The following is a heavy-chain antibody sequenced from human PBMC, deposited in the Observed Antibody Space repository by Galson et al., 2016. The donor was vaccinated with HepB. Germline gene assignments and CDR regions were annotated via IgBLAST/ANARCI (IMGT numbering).Heavy chain of an antibody. CDR2: IYYSGST. Sequence: SETLSLTCTVSGGSISDSSFYWGWIRQPPGEGLEWIGSIYYSGSTFYNTSQKNRVTISVDTSKNQFSLKLRSVTAADTGVFYCATGIVVAGRMYYYYMDVWGKGTSVTVSS. V-gene: IGHV4-39*01. D-gene: IGHD6-19*01. J-gene: IGHJ6*03. CDR1: GGSISDSSFY. CDR3: ATGIVVAGRMYYYYMDV.